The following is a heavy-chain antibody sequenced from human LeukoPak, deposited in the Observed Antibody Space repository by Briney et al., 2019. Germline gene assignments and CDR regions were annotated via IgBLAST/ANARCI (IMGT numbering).Heavy chain of an antibody. D-gene: IGHD2-15*01. V-gene: IGHV4-31*03. CDR2: IYYSGST. Sequence: SETLSLTCTVSGGSISSGGYYWSWIRQHPGKGLEWIGYIYYSGSTYYNPSLESRLNISLDRSKDQFSLKLSSVSAADTAVYFCARITRHCSGGGCYSGVFDIWGQGTMVTVSS. CDR3: ARITRHCSGGGCYSGVFDI. CDR1: GGSISSGGYY. J-gene: IGHJ3*02.